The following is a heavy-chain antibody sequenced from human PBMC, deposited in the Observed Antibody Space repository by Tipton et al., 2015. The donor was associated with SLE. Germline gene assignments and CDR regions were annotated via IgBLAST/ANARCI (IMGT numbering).Heavy chain of an antibody. J-gene: IGHJ5*02. CDR2: IYYSGST. V-gene: IGHV4-59*11. Sequence: TLSLTCTVSGASIGSHHWTWIRQHPGKGLEWIGYIYYSGSTNYNPSLKSRVTISVDTSKNQISLKLSSVTAADTAVYYCARVREGWFDPWGQGTLVTVSS. CDR3: ARVREGWFDP. CDR1: GASIGSHH. D-gene: IGHD1-26*01.